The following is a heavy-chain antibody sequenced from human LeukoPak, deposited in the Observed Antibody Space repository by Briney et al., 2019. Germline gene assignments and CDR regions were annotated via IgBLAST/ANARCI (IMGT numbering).Heavy chain of an antibody. J-gene: IGHJ4*02. CDR3: ARGTTAVAFLDY. CDR2: MNPNSGNT. CDR1: GYTFTSYD. D-gene: IGHD6-19*01. V-gene: IGHV1-8*01. Sequence: GASVTVSFKASGYTFTSYDINWVRQATGQGLEWMGWMNPNSGNTGYAQKSQSRVTMTRNTSISTAYMELSSLRSEDTAVYYCARGTTAVAFLDYWGQGTLVTVSS.